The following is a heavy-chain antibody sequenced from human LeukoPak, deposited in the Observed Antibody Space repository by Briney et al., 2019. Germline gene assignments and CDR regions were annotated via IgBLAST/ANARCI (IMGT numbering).Heavy chain of an antibody. V-gene: IGHV4-39*01. CDR2: IYYSGST. J-gene: IGHJ4*02. CDR3: ARLRYYVDY. Sequence: QSSETLSLTCTVSGGSISSSSYYWGWIRQPPGKGLEWIGSIYYSGSTYYNPSLNSRVTISVDTSKNQFSLKLSSVTAADTAVYYCARLRYYVDYWGQGTLVTVSS. CDR1: GGSISSSSYY.